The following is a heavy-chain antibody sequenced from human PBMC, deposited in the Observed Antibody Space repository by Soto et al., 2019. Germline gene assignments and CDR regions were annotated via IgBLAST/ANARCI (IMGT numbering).Heavy chain of an antibody. Sequence: GASVKVSCKASGGTFSSYAISWVRQAPGQGLEWMGGIIPIFGTANYAQKFQGRVTITADKSTSTAYMELSSLRSEDTAVYYCARARGNYYGSGSYYYYYYGMDVWGQGTTVTVSS. V-gene: IGHV1-69*06. CDR2: IIPIFGTA. CDR1: GGTFSSYA. CDR3: ARARGNYYGSGSYYYYYYGMDV. D-gene: IGHD3-10*01. J-gene: IGHJ6*02.